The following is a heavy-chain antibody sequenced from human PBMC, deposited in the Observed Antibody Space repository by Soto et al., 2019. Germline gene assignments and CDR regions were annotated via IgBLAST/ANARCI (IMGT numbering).Heavy chain of an antibody. CDR2: SSNRDRST. Sequence: QVQLVESGGGLVKPGGSLRLSCAASGFIFSDYYMTWIHQAPGKGLEWLSCSSNRDRSTYYADSVKDQFVVSKDNAKNLVYLQMNSLRAEDTAVYFCARAWKIEKFGVISMSKGLDVWGQGTTVTVSS. D-gene: IGHD3-3*01. CDR3: ARAWKIEKFGVISMSKGLDV. J-gene: IGHJ6*02. CDR1: GFIFSDYY. V-gene: IGHV3-11*01.